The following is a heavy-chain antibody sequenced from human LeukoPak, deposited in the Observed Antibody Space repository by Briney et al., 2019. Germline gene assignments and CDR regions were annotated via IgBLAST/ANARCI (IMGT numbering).Heavy chain of an antibody. D-gene: IGHD4-23*01. Sequence: GGSLRLSCAASGFTFSDYYMSWIRQAPGKGLEWVSSISGGGSTYYADSVKGRFTISRDNSKNTLYLQMSSLRAEDTAVYYCATSDGGSFDYWGQGTLVTVSS. CDR3: ATSDGGSFDY. J-gene: IGHJ4*02. V-gene: IGHV3-53*01. CDR1: GFTFSDYY. CDR2: ISGGGST.